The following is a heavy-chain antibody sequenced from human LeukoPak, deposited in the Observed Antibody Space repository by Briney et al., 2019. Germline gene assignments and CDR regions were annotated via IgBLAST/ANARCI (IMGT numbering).Heavy chain of an antibody. J-gene: IGHJ5*02. D-gene: IGHD6-13*01. CDR1: GYTLTNNW. V-gene: IGHV5-51*01. CDR3: VRFSLPSSPDH. Sequence: PGESLKISCKISGYTLTNNWIGWVRQVPGKGLEWMGLIYPGYSDAKYSPSFQGQVTLSVDASISTAYLQLTGLRASDTAIYYWVRFSLPSSPDHWGQGTLVTVSS. CDR2: IYPGYSDA.